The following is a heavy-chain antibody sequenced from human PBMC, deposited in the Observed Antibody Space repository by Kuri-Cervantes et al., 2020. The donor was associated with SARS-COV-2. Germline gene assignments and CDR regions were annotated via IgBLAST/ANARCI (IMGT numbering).Heavy chain of an antibody. D-gene: IGHD6-6*01. CDR3: ARDRGKIAARIYYYYGMDV. CDR1: GFTFSSYS. Sequence: ESLKISCAASGFTFSSYSMNWVRQAPGKGLEWVSSISSSSSYIYYADSVKGRFTISRDNAKNSLYLQMNSLRAEDTAVYYCARDRGKIAARIYYYYGMDVWGQGTTVTVSS. CDR2: ISSSSSYI. J-gene: IGHJ6*02. V-gene: IGHV3-21*01.